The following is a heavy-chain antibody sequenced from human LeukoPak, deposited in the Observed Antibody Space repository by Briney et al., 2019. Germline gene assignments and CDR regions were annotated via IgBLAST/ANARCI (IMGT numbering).Heavy chain of an antibody. D-gene: IGHD3-16*01. CDR3: ARDIRGNYFDS. CDR2: ISRDGSTP. Sequence: GGSLRLSCVASGSIFDDSLMHWVRQAPGKGLEWISLISRDGSTPYYADSVKGRFTTSRDNSKNSLFLQMNSLTPEDTAVYYCARDIRGNYFDSWGQGTLVTVSS. CDR1: GSIFDDSL. V-gene: IGHV3-43*01. J-gene: IGHJ4*02.